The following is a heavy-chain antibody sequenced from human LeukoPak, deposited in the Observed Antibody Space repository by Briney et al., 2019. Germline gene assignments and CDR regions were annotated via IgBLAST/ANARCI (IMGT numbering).Heavy chain of an antibody. D-gene: IGHD6-13*01. CDR3: ARGVEGRSSSINN. J-gene: IGHJ4*02. CDR1: GFTLSSYW. CDR2: INSDGSST. V-gene: IGHV3-74*01. Sequence: GGSLRLSCAASGFTLSSYWTHWVRQVPGKGLVWVSRINSDGSSTTYADSVKGRFTISRDNAKNTLYLQMNSLRAEDTAVYYCARGVEGRSSSINNWGQGILVTVSS.